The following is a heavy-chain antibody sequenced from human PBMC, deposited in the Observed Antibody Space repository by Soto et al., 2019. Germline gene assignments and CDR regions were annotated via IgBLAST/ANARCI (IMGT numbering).Heavy chain of an antibody. D-gene: IGHD6-6*01. V-gene: IGHV5-10-1*01. J-gene: IGHJ6*02. CDR2: IDPSDSYT. Sequence: PGESLKISCKGSGYSFTSYWISWVRQMPGKGLEWMGRIDPSDSYTNYSPSFQGHVTISADKSISTAYLQWSSLKASDTAMYYCARRSIAARPYYHGMDVWGQGTTVTVSS. CDR1: GYSFTSYW. CDR3: ARRSIAARPYYHGMDV.